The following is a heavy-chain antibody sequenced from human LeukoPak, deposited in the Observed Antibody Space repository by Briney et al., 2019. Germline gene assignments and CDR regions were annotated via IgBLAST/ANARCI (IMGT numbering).Heavy chain of an antibody. CDR2: IVVGSGNT. CDR1: GFTSTRSA. J-gene: IGHJ6*02. CDR3: AAEECSGGSCYPYYYYGMDV. D-gene: IGHD2-15*01. Sequence: ASVRVSCKASGFTSTRSAMQWVRPARGQRHGWVGWIVVGSGNTNYAQTFQERVTITRDMSTSTAYMVLSSLRSEDTAVYYCAAEECSGGSCYPYYYYGMDVWGQGTTVTVSS. V-gene: IGHV1-58*02.